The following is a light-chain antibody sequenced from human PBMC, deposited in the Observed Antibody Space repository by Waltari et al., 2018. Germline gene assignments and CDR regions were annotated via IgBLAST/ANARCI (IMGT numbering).Light chain of an antibody. J-gene: IGKJ1*01. V-gene: IGKV3-20*01. CDR2: NAS. CDR3: QSHDGPWT. Sequence: VLTQSPGTLSLSPGQRAPLSCRASQTFDSPFLAWFQQRPGQSPRLLIFNASTRATGVPDRFTGRASGTDFTLTITRLEPEDFAIYICQSHDGPWTFGRGTTV. CDR1: QTFDSPF.